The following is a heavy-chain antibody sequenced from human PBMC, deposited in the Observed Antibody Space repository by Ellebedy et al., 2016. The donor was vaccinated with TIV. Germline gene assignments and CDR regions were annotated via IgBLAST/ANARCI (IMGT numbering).Heavy chain of an antibody. V-gene: IGHV1-2*04. Sequence: ASVKVSCKASGYTFTGYYMHWVRQAPGQGLEWMGWINPNSGGTNYAQKFQGWVTMTRDTSISTAFMELSRLRSDDTAVYYCARGRGATVTTLNYWGQGTLVTVSS. CDR3: ARGRGATVTTLNY. CDR2: INPNSGGT. J-gene: IGHJ4*02. D-gene: IGHD4-17*01. CDR1: GYTFTGYY.